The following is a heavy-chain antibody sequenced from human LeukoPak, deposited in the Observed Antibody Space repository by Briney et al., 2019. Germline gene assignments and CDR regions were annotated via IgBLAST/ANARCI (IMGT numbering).Heavy chain of an antibody. Sequence: SVKVSCKASGGTFSSYAISWVRQAPGQGLEWMGGIIPIFGTANYAQKFQGRVTITTDESTSTAYMELSSLRSEDTAVYYCAREWRGSGNWFDPWGQGTPVTVSS. J-gene: IGHJ5*02. V-gene: IGHV1-69*05. CDR1: GGTFSSYA. D-gene: IGHD3-10*01. CDR2: IIPIFGTA. CDR3: AREWRGSGNWFDP.